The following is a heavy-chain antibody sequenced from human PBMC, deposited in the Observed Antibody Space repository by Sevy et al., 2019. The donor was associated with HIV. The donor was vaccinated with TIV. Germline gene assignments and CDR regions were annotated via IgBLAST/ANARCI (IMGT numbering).Heavy chain of an antibody. CDR1: GFTFSSYW. J-gene: IGHJ4*02. CDR3: ARGIYGSGSRLGLGY. V-gene: IGHV3-7*01. D-gene: IGHD3-10*01. CDR2: MRQDGSEK. Sequence: GSLRLSCAASGFTFSSYWMTWVRQAPGKGLEWVANMRQDGSEKYYVDSVKGRFTISRDKAKNSLYLQMNSLRAEDTAVYYCARGIYGSGSRLGLGYWGQGTLVTVSS.